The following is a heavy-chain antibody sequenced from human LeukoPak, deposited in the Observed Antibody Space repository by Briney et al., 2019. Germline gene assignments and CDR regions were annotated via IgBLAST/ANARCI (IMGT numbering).Heavy chain of an antibody. CDR3: ASSDYYDISGYTY. J-gene: IGHJ4*02. D-gene: IGHD3-22*01. V-gene: IGHV4-59*01. CDR2: IYYSGST. CDR1: GGSISSYY. Sequence: SETLSLTCTVSGGSISSYYWSWIRQPPGKGLEWIGYIYYSGSTNYNPSLKSRVTISVDTSKNQFSLKLSSVTAADTAVYYCASSDYYDISGYTYWGQGTLVTVSS.